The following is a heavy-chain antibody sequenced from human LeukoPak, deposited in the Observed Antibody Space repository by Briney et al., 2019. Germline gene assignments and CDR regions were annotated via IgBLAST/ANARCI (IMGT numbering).Heavy chain of an antibody. CDR2: IYYSGST. J-gene: IGHJ5*02. V-gene: IGHV4-59*08. D-gene: IGHD2-21*02. CDR3: ARSPTSYCGGDCSGWFDP. CDR1: GGSISSYY. Sequence: SETLSLTCTVSGGSISSYYWSWIRQPPEKGLEWIGYIYYSGSTNYNPSLKSRVTISVDTSKNQFSLKLSSVTAADTAVYYCARSPTSYCGGDCSGWFDPWGQGTLVTVSS.